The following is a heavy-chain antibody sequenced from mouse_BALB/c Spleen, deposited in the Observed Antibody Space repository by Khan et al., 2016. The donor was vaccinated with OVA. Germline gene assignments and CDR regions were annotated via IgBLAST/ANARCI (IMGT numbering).Heavy chain of an antibody. V-gene: IGHV1S81*02. CDR2: INPNNGGT. J-gene: IGHJ3*01. Sequence: QVQLKQSGAELVKPGASVKLSCKAPGYTFSSYYIYWVKQRPGQGLEWIGEINPNNGGTNFNEKFKTKATLTVDRSSNTAYTQLSSLTSEDSAGYYCTRSVYGSFAYWGQGTLVTVSA. CDR3: TRSVYGSFAY. CDR1: GYTFSSYY. D-gene: IGHD2-10*02.